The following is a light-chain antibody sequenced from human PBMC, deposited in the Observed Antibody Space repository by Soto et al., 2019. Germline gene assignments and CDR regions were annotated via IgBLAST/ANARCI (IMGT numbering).Light chain of an antibody. CDR2: GAS. V-gene: IGKV3-20*01. Sequence: EIVLTQSPGTLSLSPGERATLSCRASQSVGSTYLAWYQHKPGQAPRLLIYGASSRATGIPDRFSGSGSGTDFTLTISRLEPEDFAVYYCQQYGSSPRFTFGQGTRLEIK. CDR3: QQYGSSPRFT. J-gene: IGKJ5*01. CDR1: QSVGSTY.